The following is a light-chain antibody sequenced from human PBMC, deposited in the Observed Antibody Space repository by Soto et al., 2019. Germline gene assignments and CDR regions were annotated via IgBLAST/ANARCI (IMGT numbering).Light chain of an antibody. V-gene: IGLV2-14*01. CDR2: EVT. CDR3: SSYTSSSTYV. CDR1: SSDVGAYNY. Sequence: QSVLTQPASVSGSPGQSITSSCTGTSSDVGAYNYVSWYQQHPGQAPKVMIYEVTHRPSGVSNRFSGSKSGNTASLTISGLQADDEADYYCSSYTSSSTYVFGTGTKLTVL. J-gene: IGLJ1*01.